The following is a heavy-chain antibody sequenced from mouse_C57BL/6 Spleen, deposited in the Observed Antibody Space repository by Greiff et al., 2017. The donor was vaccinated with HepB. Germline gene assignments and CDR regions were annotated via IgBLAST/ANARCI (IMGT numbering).Heavy chain of an antibody. J-gene: IGHJ4*01. Sequence: QVQLQQSGPELVKPGASVKISCKASGYAFSSSWMNWVKQRPGKGLEWIGRIYPGDGDTNYNGKFKGKATLTADKSSSTAYMQLSSLTSEDSAVYFCARDDYEYYAMDYWGQGTSVTVSS. CDR3: ARDDYEYYAMDY. D-gene: IGHD2-4*01. V-gene: IGHV1-82*01. CDR1: GYAFSSSW. CDR2: IYPGDGDT.